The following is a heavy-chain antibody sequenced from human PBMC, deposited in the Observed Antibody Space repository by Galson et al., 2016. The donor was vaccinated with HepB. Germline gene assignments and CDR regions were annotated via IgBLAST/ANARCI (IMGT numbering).Heavy chain of an antibody. D-gene: IGHD2-15*01. Sequence: TLSLTCTVSGGSISSYYWNWIRQPPGKGLEWIGYVYYTGTTNYNPSLRSRVTISVDTSKNQFSLRLRSVTAADTAVYYCAREPLYCSAGNCYHDGFDYWGPGTLVTVSS. CDR1: GGSISSYY. J-gene: IGHJ4*02. V-gene: IGHV4-59*01. CDR2: VYYTGTT. CDR3: AREPLYCSAGNCYHDGFDY.